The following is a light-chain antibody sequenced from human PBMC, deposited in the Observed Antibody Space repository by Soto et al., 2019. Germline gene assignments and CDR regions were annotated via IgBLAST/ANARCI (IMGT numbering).Light chain of an antibody. CDR1: QTVSSSY. CDR3: QQYETSLRT. J-gene: IGKJ1*01. Sequence: EIVLTQSPGTLSLSPGERATLSCRASQTVSSSYLAWYQQKPGQAPRLLIYGASSRATGIPDRFSGSGSGTDFTLTISRLEPEDFALYYCQQYETSLRTFGQGTQVEIK. CDR2: GAS. V-gene: IGKV3-20*01.